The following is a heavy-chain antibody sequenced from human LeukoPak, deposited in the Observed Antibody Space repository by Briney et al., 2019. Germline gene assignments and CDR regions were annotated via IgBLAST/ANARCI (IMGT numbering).Heavy chain of an antibody. CDR3: ARAAYYYDSSGHIDY. Sequence: ASVKVSCKASGYTFTSYGISWVRQAPGQGLEWMGWISAYNGNTNYAQKLQGRVTMTTDTSTSTAYMELRSPRSDDTAVYYCARAAYYYDSSGHIDYWGQGTLVTVSS. D-gene: IGHD3-22*01. CDR1: GYTFTSYG. CDR2: ISAYNGNT. J-gene: IGHJ4*02. V-gene: IGHV1-18*01.